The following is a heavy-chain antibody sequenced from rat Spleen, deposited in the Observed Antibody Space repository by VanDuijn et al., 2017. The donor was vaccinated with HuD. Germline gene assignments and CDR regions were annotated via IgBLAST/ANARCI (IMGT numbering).Heavy chain of an antibody. D-gene: IGHD1-9*01. CDR2: IWANGKT. V-gene: IGHV2S61*01. Sequence: QVQLKESGPGLVQPSQTLSPTCTVSGFSLSSYGVLWVRQPPGKSLEWMGVIWANGKTNSNSALKSRLSINRDTSQNQVFLKMNDLQTEDTAMYFCARDYGSNLGVDHWGQGVMVTVSS. J-gene: IGHJ2*01. CDR1: GFSLSSYG. CDR3: ARDYGSNLGVDH.